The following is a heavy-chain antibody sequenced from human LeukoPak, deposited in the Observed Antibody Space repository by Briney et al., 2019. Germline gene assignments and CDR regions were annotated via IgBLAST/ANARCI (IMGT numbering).Heavy chain of an antibody. Sequence: SETLSLTCAVYGGSFSGYYWSWIRQPPGKGLEWIGEINHSGSTNYNPSLKSRVTISVDTSKNQFSLKLSSVTAADTAVYYCARLEVGATTTFDYWGQGTLVTVSS. CDR3: ARLEVGATTTFDY. V-gene: IGHV4-34*01. J-gene: IGHJ4*02. D-gene: IGHD1-26*01. CDR1: GGSFSGYY. CDR2: INHSGST.